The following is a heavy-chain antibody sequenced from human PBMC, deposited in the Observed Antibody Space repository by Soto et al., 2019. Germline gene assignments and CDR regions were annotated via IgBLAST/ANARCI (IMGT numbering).Heavy chain of an antibody. D-gene: IGHD3-16*01. J-gene: IGHJ4*02. CDR1: GFVFGGFG. CDR2: ASYDGTYK. V-gene: IGHV3-30*03. CDR3: ARGGDVLDY. Sequence: QVELVESGGGVVRPGKSLTVSCTGSGFVFGGFGMHWVRQTPGKGLEWLGMASYDGTYKYFADSVEGRFTISRDNGMNTVYLQMDNLILEDTARYYCARGGDVLDYWGRGTLVTVSS.